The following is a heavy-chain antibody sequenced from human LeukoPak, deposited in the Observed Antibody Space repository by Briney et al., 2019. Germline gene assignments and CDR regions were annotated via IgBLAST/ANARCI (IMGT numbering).Heavy chain of an antibody. D-gene: IGHD5-18*01. CDR3: AKPRGRYSQNWYFDL. Sequence: GGSLRLSCAASGFTFSSNWMHWVRQAPGKGLEWVSAISGSGGSTYYADSVKGRFTISRDNSKNTLYLQMNSLRAEDTAVYYCAKPRGRYSQNWYFDLWGRGTLVTVSS. CDR1: GFTFSSNW. J-gene: IGHJ2*01. CDR2: ISGSGGST. V-gene: IGHV3-23*01.